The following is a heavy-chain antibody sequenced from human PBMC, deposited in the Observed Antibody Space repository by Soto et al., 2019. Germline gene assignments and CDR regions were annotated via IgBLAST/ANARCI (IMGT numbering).Heavy chain of an antibody. CDR3: AKDLSARVDY. CDR2: ISYDGSNK. CDR1: GFTFSSYG. V-gene: IGHV3-30*18. J-gene: IGHJ4*02. Sequence: QVQLVESGGGVVQPGRSLRLSCAASGFTFSSYGMHWVRQAPGKGLEWVAVISYDGSNKYYADSVKGRFTISRDNSKNTLYLQMNSLRAEDTAVYYCAKDLSARVDYWGQGTLVTVSS. D-gene: IGHD5-18*01.